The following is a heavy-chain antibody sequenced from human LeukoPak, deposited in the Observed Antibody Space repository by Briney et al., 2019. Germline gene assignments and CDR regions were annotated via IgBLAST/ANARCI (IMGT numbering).Heavy chain of an antibody. V-gene: IGHV3-23*01. CDR2: ISGSGGST. D-gene: IGHD3-9*01. CDR3: AKDLDYDILTGLGDFDY. CDR1: GFTFSSYA. J-gene: IGHJ4*02. Sequence: GGSLRLSCAASGFTFSSYAMSGVRQAPGKGLEWVSAISGSGGSTYYADSVKGRFTISRDNSKNTLYLQMNSLRAEDTAVYYCAKDLDYDILTGLGDFDYWGQGTLVIVSS.